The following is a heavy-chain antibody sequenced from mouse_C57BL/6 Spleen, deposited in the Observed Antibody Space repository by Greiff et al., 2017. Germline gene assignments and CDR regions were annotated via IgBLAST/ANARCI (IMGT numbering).Heavy chain of an antibody. CDR2: INPNNGGT. J-gene: IGHJ2*01. CDR3: ARSGYDVYYFDY. V-gene: IGHV1-18*01. CDR1: GYTFTDYN. Sequence: VQLKESGPELVKPGASVKIPCKASGYTFTDYNMDWVKQSHGKSLEWIGDINPNNGGTIYNQKFKGKATLTVDKSSSTAYMELRSLTSEDTAVYYCARSGYDVYYFDYWSQGTTLTVSS. D-gene: IGHD2-2*01.